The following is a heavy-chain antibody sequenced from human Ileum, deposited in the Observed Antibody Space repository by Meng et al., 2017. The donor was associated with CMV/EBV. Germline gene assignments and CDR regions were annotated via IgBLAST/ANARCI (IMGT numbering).Heavy chain of an antibody. J-gene: IGHJ5*02. D-gene: IGHD6-13*01. Sequence: SCSDWWRSVRQHPGTGLEWIAEIYPRESTDYDPSLGSRVTISVNKSNSQFSLEQSSVPAADTAVYYCAHINSYSSSWYFELGNWFDHWGQGTLVTVSS. CDR2: IYPREST. CDR3: AHINSYSSSWYFELGNWFDH. V-gene: IGHV4-4*02. CDR1: SCSDW.